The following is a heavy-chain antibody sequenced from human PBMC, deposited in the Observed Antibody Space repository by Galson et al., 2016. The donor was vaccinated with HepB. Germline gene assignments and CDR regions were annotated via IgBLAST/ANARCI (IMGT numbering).Heavy chain of an antibody. CDR2: TYYSSKWYN. CDR1: GDSVSRNNVA. J-gene: IGHJ6*02. D-gene: IGHD5/OR15-5a*01. CDR3: ARDGRLKYYGMDV. Sequence: CAISGDSVSRNNVAWYWIRQSPSRGLEWLGRTYYSSKWYNDYALSLKSRISINADTSKNQIFLQPNSVTPDDTAVYYCARDGRLKYYGMDVWGQGTTVTVSS. V-gene: IGHV6-1*01.